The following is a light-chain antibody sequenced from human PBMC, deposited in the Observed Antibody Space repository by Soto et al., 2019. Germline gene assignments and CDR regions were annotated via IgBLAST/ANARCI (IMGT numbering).Light chain of an antibody. CDR1: XXNIXASYD. Sequence: QSVLTQPPSVSGAPGQRVSIXXTVSXXNIXASYDVHWYQQLPGTAPKLLIYDNSNRPSGVPDRFSGSKSGTSASLAITGLQAEDEADYYCQSYDSSLSGLVVFGGGTKLTVL. J-gene: IGLJ2*01. V-gene: IGLV1-40*01. CDR3: QSYDSSLSGLVV. CDR2: DNS.